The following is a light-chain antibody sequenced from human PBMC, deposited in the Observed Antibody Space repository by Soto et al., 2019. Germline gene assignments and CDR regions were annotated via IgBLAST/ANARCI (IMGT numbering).Light chain of an antibody. V-gene: IGLV2-14*03. CDR2: DVS. CDR1: SSYVGGYNY. Sequence: QSALTQPASVSGSPGQSITISCTGTSSYVGGYNYVSWYQQHPGKAPKLLIYDVSNRPSGVSNRFSGSKSGNTASLTISGLQAEDEADYYCNSYTSTSTRVFGTGTKVTVL. J-gene: IGLJ1*01. CDR3: NSYTSTSTRV.